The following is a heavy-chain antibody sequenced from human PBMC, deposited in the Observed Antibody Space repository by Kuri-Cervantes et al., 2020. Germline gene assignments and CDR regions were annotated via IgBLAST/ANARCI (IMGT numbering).Heavy chain of an antibody. CDR2: IRYDGSNK. D-gene: IGHD3-22*01. CDR1: GFTFSSYG. CDR3: AKSYYYDSSGSY. J-gene: IGHJ4*02. Sequence: GESLKISCAASGFTFSSYGMHWVRQAPGKGLEWVAFIRYDGSNKYYADSVKGRFTISRDNSKNTLYLQMNSLRAEDTAVYYCAKSYYYDSSGSYWGRGTLVTVSS. V-gene: IGHV3-30*02.